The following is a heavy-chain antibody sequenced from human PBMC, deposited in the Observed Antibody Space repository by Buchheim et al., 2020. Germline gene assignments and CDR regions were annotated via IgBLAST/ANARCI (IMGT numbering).Heavy chain of an antibody. CDR3: ARGDYYFDY. Sequence: QVQLQESGPGLVKPSETLSLTCTVSGGSISGFYWTWIRLPPGKGLEWIGYIYSSGSTNYSPSLKSRVTISVDASTNQFSLNLNSVTAADTAVYYCARGDYYFDYWGQGTL. J-gene: IGHJ4*02. D-gene: IGHD3/OR15-3a*01. CDR2: IYSSGST. V-gene: IGHV4-59*01. CDR1: GGSISGFY.